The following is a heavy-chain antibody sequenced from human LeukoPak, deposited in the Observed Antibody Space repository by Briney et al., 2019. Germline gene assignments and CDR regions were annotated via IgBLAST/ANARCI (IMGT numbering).Heavy chain of an antibody. CDR2: ISSSSSTI. CDR1: GFTFSDYY. J-gene: IGHJ6*02. D-gene: IGHD3-10*01. CDR3: ARTYYYGSGSYYPGMDV. Sequence: PGGSLRLSCAASGFTFSDYYMSWIRQAPGKGLEWVSYISSSSSTIYYADSVKGRFTISRDNAKNSLYLQMNSLRAEDTAVYYCARTYYYGSGSYYPGMDVWGQGTTVTVSS. V-gene: IGHV3-11*04.